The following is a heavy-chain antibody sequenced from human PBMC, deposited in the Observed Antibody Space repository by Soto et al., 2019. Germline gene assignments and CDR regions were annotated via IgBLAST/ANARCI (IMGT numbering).Heavy chain of an antibody. CDR2: SYSGGST. Sequence: EVQLVETGGGLIQPGGSLRLSCAASGFTVSSNYMSWVRQAPGKGLEWVSVSYSGGSTYYADSVKGRLTISRDNSKNNLYLQMKSLRAEDTAVYYCARDMGIAVAGTTTGWCDPWGQGTLVTVSS. V-gene: IGHV3-53*02. CDR3: ARDMGIAVAGTTTGWCDP. CDR1: GFTVSSNY. D-gene: IGHD6-19*01. J-gene: IGHJ5*02.